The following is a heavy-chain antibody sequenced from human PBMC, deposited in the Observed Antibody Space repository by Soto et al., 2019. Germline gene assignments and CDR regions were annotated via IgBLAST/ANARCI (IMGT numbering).Heavy chain of an antibody. J-gene: IGHJ6*02. V-gene: IGHV5-10-1*01. CDR1: GYSFTSYW. CDR2: IDPSDSYT. D-gene: IGHD2-2*02. Sequence: GESLKISCKGSGYSFTSYWISWVRQMPGKGLEWMGRIDPSDSYTNYSPSFQGHVTISADKSISTAYLQWSSLKASDTAMYYCARLDSCSSTSCYTWASGYYGMDVWGQGTTVTV. CDR3: ARLDSCSSTSCYTWASGYYGMDV.